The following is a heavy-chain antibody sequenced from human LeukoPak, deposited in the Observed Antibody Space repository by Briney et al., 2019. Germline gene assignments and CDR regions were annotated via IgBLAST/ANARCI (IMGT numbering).Heavy chain of an antibody. CDR3: ARGEFGILWFGELSRYYGMDV. D-gene: IGHD3-10*01. Sequence: ASVTVSCKASGYTFTSYDINWVRQATGQGLEWMGWMNPNSDNTGYAQKFQGRVTMTRNTSISTAYMELSSLRSEDTAVYYCARGEFGILWFGELSRYYGMDVWGQGTTVTVSS. CDR2: MNPNSDNT. V-gene: IGHV1-8*01. CDR1: GYTFTSYD. J-gene: IGHJ6*02.